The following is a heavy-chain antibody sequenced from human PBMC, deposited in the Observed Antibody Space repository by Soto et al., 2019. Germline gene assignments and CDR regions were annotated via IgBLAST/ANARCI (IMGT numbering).Heavy chain of an antibody. Sequence: PSETLSLTCAVYGGSFSGYYWSWIRQPPGKGLEWIGEINHSGSTNYNPSLKSRVTISVDTSKNQFSLKLSSVTAADTAVYYCATSKYTWTHESAYYYYYGMDVWRPGTTVTVSS. CDR2: INHSGST. J-gene: IGHJ6*02. CDR1: GGSFSGYY. D-gene: IGHD1-1*01. CDR3: ATSKYTWTHESAYYYYYGMDV. V-gene: IGHV4-34*01.